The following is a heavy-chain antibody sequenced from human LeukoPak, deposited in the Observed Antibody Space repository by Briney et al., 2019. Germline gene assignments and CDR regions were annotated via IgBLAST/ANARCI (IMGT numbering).Heavy chain of an antibody. CDR3: AVGAAGCSSTSCYHY. CDR1: GYSLTSYW. Sequence: GESLRISCKGSGYSLTSYWISWVRQMPGKGLEWMGRIDPSDSYTNYSPSFQGHVTISADKSISTAYLQWSSLKASDTAMYYCAVGAAGCSSTSCYHYWGQGTLVTVSS. V-gene: IGHV5-10-1*01. J-gene: IGHJ4*02. D-gene: IGHD2-2*01. CDR2: IDPSDSYT.